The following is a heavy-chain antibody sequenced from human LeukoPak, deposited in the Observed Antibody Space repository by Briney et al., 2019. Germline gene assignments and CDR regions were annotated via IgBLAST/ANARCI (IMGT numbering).Heavy chain of an antibody. J-gene: IGHJ4*02. V-gene: IGHV3-48*04. Sequence: GGSLRLSCAASGFTFSSYSMNWVRQAPGKGLEWVSYISSSGSTIYYADSVKGRFTISRDNAKNSLYLQMNSLRAEDTAVYYCARERDRYFDYWGQGTLVTVSS. CDR3: ARERDRYFDY. CDR1: GFTFSSYS. CDR2: ISSSGSTI.